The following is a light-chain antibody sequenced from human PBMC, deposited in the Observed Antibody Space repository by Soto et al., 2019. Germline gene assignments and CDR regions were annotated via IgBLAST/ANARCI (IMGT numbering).Light chain of an antibody. CDR1: SGHSSYA. CDR3: QTWGTGKGV. Sequence: QPVLTQSPSASASLGASVKLTCTLSSGHSSYAIAWHQQQPEKGPRYLMKLSSDGSHSKGDGIPDRFSGSSSGAERYLTISSLQSEDEADYYCQTWGTGKGVFGGGTKL. J-gene: IGLJ2*01. V-gene: IGLV4-69*01. CDR2: LSSDGSH.